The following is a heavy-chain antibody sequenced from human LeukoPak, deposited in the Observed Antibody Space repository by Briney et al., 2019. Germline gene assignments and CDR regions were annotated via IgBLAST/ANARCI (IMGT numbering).Heavy chain of an antibody. CDR3: ERMWYYYGSGSRRPHYGMDV. D-gene: IGHD3-10*01. J-gene: IGHJ6*02. CDR1: DGSFSGYY. CDR2: INHSGNT. Sequence: PSETLSLTCAVYDGSFSGYYWSWIRQPPGKGLEWIGEINHSGNTNYNPSLNSRVTISVDTSNNQFSLKLSSVTAADTAVYYCERMWYYYGSGSRRPHYGMDVWGQGTTVTVSS. V-gene: IGHV4-34*01.